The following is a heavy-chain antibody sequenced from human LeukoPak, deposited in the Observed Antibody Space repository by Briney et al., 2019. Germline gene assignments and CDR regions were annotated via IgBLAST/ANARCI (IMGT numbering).Heavy chain of an antibody. J-gene: IGHJ5*02. V-gene: IGHV3-48*03. CDR2: ISSSGSTI. CDR3: VTAPMSTPTPPS. D-gene: IGHD4-17*01. Sequence: PGGSLTLSCVSSGFTFSSYEMNWVRQAPGKGLEWVSYISSSGSTIHYADSGKGRFTISRDNAKNSLFLQISSLRAEDTAVYYCVTAPMSTPTPPSWGQGTLVTVSS. CDR1: GFTFSSYE.